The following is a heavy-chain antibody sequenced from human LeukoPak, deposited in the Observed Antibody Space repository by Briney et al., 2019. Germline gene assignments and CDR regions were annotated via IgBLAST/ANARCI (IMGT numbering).Heavy chain of an antibody. D-gene: IGHD4-23*01. Sequence: PGGSLRLSCAASGFTFSSYSMNWVRQAPGKGLEWVSYISSSSSTIYYADPVKGRFTISRDNAKNSLYLQMNSLRAEDTAVYYCARAPNYGGNPYWGQGTLVTVSS. CDR2: ISSSSSTI. CDR3: ARAPNYGGNPY. J-gene: IGHJ4*02. V-gene: IGHV3-48*01. CDR1: GFTFSSYS.